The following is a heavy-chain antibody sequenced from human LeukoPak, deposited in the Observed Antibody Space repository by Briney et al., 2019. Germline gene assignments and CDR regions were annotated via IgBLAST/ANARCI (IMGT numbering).Heavy chain of an antibody. D-gene: IGHD3-16*01. CDR1: GYTFTSYG. J-gene: IGHJ4*02. Sequence: ASVKVSCKASGYTFTSYGISWVRQAPGQGLEWMGWISAYSGNTNYAQKLQGRVTMTTDTSTSTAYMELRSLRSDDTAVYYCVRDYVWGSYLSPFDYWGQGTLVTVSS. CDR3: VRDYVWGSYLSPFDY. CDR2: ISAYSGNT. V-gene: IGHV1-18*01.